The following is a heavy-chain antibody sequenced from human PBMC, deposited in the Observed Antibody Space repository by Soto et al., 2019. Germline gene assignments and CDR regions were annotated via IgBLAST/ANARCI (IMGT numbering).Heavy chain of an antibody. CDR2: IHYNGNT. Sequence: SETLSLTCTVSGDPISAYSWSWVRQPPGKGLEWIGNIHYNGNTKYNPSLKSRVTMSVDTSKNQFSLRLISVTAADTAIYFCAREGNLGRWLQPLDFWGQGTLVTVSS. D-gene: IGHD5-12*01. V-gene: IGHV4-59*01. CDR1: GDPISAYS. CDR3: AREGNLGRWLQPLDF. J-gene: IGHJ4*02.